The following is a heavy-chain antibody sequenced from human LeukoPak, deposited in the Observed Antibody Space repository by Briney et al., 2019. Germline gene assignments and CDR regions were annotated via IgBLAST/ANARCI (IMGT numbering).Heavy chain of an antibody. Sequence: SETLSLTCAVYGGSFSGYYWSWIRQPPGKGLEWIGEINHSGSTNYNPSLKSRVTISVDTSKNQFSLKLSSVTAADTAVYYCARGGGYCSSTSCFGNRDYYYYYMDVWGKGTTVTVSS. CDR2: INHSGST. CDR3: ARGGGYCSSTSCFGNRDYYYYYMDV. D-gene: IGHD2-2*01. CDR1: GGSFSGYY. V-gene: IGHV4-34*01. J-gene: IGHJ6*03.